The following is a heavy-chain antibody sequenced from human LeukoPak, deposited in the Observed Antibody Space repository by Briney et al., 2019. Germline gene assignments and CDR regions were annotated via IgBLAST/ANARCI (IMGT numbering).Heavy chain of an antibody. D-gene: IGHD2-21*02. V-gene: IGHV1-69*05. CDR3: ARTAYCGGDCYSYSDY. J-gene: IGHJ4*02. CDR1: GGTFSSYA. Sequence: SVKVSCKASGGTFSSYAISWVRQAPGQGLEWMGGIIPIFGTANYAQKFQGRVTITTDESTSTAYMELSSLRSEDTAVYYCARTAYCGGDCYSYSDYWGQGTLVTVSS. CDR2: IIPIFGTA.